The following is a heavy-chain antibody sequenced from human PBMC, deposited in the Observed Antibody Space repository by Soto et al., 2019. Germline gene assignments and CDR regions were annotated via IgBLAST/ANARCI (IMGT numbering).Heavy chain of an antibody. CDR1: GFTFSKAW. Sequence: GGSLRLSWVASGFTFSKAWMRWVRQAPGKGLEWVGRIKSKTDGGATDYAAPVKGRFTISRDDSKNTLYLQMDSLKTEDTAVYYCVADGWRAVWFIDYWGQGTPVTGLL. CDR2: IKSKTDGGAT. J-gene: IGHJ4*02. CDR3: VADGWRAVWFIDY. V-gene: IGHV3-15*01. D-gene: IGHD6-19*01.